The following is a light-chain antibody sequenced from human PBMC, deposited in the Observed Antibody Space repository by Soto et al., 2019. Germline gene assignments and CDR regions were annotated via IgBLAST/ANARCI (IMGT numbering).Light chain of an antibody. CDR3: LLSYSGARV. Sequence: QAVVTQEPSLTVSPGGTVTLTCGSSTGAVTSGHYPYWFQQKPGQAPRTVIYDTTNRHSWPPARFSGSLLGDKAALTLSGAQHEDEAEYYCLLSYSGARVFGGGTKLTVL. CDR2: DTT. J-gene: IGLJ2*01. V-gene: IGLV7-46*01. CDR1: TGAVTSGHY.